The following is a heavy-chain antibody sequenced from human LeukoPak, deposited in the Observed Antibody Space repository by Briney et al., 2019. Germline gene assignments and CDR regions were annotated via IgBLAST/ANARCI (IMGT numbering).Heavy chain of an antibody. CDR3: ARDPRSRVLDY. D-gene: IGHD1-14*01. Sequence: GASVKVSCKASGYTFTGYHMHWVRQAPGQGLEWMGWINPNSGGTNYAQKFQGWVTMTRDTSISTGYMELSRLRSDDTAVYYCARDPRSRVLDYWGQGTLVTVFS. CDR2: INPNSGGT. V-gene: IGHV1-2*04. CDR1: GYTFTGYH. J-gene: IGHJ4*02.